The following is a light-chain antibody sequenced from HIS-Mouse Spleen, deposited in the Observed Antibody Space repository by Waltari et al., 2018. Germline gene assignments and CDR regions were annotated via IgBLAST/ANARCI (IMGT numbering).Light chain of an antibody. CDR3: QQYYSYPPWT. Sequence: AIRMTQSPSSLSASTGDRVTITCRASQGISSYLAWYQQKPGKAPKLLIYAASTWQSGVPSRFSGSGSGTDFTLTISCLQSEDFATYYCQQYYSYPPWTFGQGTKVEIK. J-gene: IGKJ1*01. CDR1: QGISSY. CDR2: AAS. V-gene: IGKV1-8*01.